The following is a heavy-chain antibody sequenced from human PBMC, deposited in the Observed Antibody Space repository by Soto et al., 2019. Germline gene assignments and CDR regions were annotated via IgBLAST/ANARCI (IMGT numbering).Heavy chain of an antibody. CDR1: GFTFSNAW. CDR2: IKSKTDGGTT. Sequence: VQLVESGGGLVKPGGSLRLSCAASGFTFSNAWMSWVRQAPGKGLEWVGRIKSKTDGGTTDYAAPVKGRFTISRDDSKNTLYLQMNSLKTEDTAVYYCTTDDGLGSYYYFDYWGQGTLVTVSS. D-gene: IGHD3-10*01. V-gene: IGHV3-15*01. J-gene: IGHJ4*02. CDR3: TTDDGLGSYYYFDY.